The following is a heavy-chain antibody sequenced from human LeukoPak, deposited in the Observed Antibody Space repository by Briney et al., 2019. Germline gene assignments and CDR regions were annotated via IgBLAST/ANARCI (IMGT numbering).Heavy chain of an antibody. CDR2: IYPGDSDA. CDR1: GYSFTSYW. D-gene: IGHD2-2*01. CDR3: ARGARDTVVRPAPFDT. Sequence: GESLKISCKVSGYSFTSYWIGWVRQMPGKGLEWMGIIYPGDSDARYSPSFRGHVTLSVDKSISTAFLQWSSLKASDTAMYYCARGARDTVVRPAPFDTWGQGTLVTVSS. J-gene: IGHJ5*02. V-gene: IGHV5-51*01.